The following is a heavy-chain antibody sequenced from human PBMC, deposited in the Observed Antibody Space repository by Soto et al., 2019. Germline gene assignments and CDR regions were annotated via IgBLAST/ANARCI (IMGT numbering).Heavy chain of an antibody. J-gene: IGHJ6*02. D-gene: IGHD5-12*01. CDR1: GYIFVNYG. CDR2: ISPYSGNT. CDR3: AMVDKYVTPTPPDV. V-gene: IGHV1-18*01. Sequence: QVQLVQSGDEVRKPGSSVKVSCKASGYIFVNYGIAWVRQAPGQGLEWMGWISPYSGNTHYASKVQGRLTMTTDTSTSPSYMDLGRLTSHDTAVEYWAMVDKYVTPTPPDVWGQGTTVTVSS.